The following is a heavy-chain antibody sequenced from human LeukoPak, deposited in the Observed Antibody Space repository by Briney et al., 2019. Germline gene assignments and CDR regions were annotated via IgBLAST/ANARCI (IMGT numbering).Heavy chain of an antibody. CDR1: GYTFTGYY. CDR2: INPNSGGT. CDR3: AREGGGYSGYDDAFDI. D-gene: IGHD5-12*01. J-gene: IGHJ3*02. V-gene: IGHV1-2*02. Sequence: ASVKVSCKASGYTFTGYYMHWVRQAPGQGLEWMGWINPNSGGTNYAQKFQGRVTMTRDTSISTAYMELSRLRSDDTAVYYCAREGGGYSGYDDAFDIWGQGTMVTVSS.